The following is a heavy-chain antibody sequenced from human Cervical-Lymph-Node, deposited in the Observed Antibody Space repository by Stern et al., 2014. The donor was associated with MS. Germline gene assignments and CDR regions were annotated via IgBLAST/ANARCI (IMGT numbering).Heavy chain of an antibody. Sequence: QMQLVQSGAEVKKPWASVKVSCTASGYTFNDYAISWLRRAPAPVLMWMAWISAYNGDTNFAQEVQGRVSLTTDTATSTAYMELRSLRSDDTAVYYCAVLSVDADFDYWGQGTLVTVSS. J-gene: IGHJ4*02. CDR1: GYTFNDYA. CDR2: ISAYNGDT. V-gene: IGHV1-18*01. D-gene: IGHD5-18*01. CDR3: AVLSVDADFDY.